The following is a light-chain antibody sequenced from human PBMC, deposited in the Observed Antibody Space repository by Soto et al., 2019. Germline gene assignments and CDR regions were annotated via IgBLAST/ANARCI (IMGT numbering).Light chain of an antibody. CDR2: DAS. J-gene: IGKJ1*01. Sequence: EIVLTQSPGTLSLSPGERATLSCRASQSVSSSYLAWYQQKPGQAPRLLIYDASSRATGIPDRFSGSGSWAEFTLTISRLEPEDFAVYYCQQYGSSPKTFGQGTKV. CDR3: QQYGSSPKT. V-gene: IGKV3-20*01. CDR1: QSVSSSY.